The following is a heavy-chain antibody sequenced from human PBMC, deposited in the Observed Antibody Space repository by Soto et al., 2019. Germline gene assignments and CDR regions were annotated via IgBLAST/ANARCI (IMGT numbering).Heavy chain of an antibody. Sequence: PGGSLRLSCAASGFTFSSYAMHWVRQAPGKGLEWVAVISYDGSNKYYADSVKGRFTISRDNSKNTLYLQMNSLRAEDTAVYYCARDYSSSFLGAFDIWGQGTTVTVSS. J-gene: IGHJ3*02. CDR1: GFTFSSYA. V-gene: IGHV3-30-3*01. D-gene: IGHD6-6*01. CDR3: ARDYSSSFLGAFDI. CDR2: ISYDGSNK.